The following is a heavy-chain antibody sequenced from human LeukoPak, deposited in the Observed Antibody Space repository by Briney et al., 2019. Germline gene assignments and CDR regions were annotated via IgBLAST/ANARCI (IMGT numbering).Heavy chain of an antibody. J-gene: IGHJ6*03. CDR3: AREAPRASPGYYYYYYMDV. CDR1: GYTFTSYG. CDR2: ISAYNGNT. D-gene: IGHD1-26*01. V-gene: IGHV1-18*03. Sequence: ASVKVSCKASGYTFTSYGISWVRQAPGQGLEWMGWISAYNGNTNYAQKLQGRVTMTTDTSTSTAYMELSSLRSEDMAVYYCAREAPRASPGYYYYYYMDVWGKGTTVTVSS.